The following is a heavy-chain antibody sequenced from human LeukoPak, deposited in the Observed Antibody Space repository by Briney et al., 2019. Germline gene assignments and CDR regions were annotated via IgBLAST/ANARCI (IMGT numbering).Heavy chain of an antibody. J-gene: IGHJ4*02. D-gene: IGHD1-1*01. CDR3: ARQTGTTFFDY. Sequence: GESLKISCKGSGYSFTSYWIGWGRQMPGKGVGWMGIIYPGDSDTRYSPSFQGQVTISADRTISTAYLQWSSLKASDTAMYYCARQTGTTFFDYWGQGALVTVSS. V-gene: IGHV5-51*01. CDR1: GYSFTSYW. CDR2: IYPGDSDT.